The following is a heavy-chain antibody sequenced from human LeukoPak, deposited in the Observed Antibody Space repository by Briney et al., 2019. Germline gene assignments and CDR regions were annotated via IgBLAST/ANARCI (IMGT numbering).Heavy chain of an antibody. CDR2: INHSGST. V-gene: IGHV4-34*01. J-gene: IGHJ6*02. Sequence: TPSETLSLTCAVYGGSFSGYYWSWIRQPPGKGLEWIGEINHSGSTNYNPSLKSRVTISVDTSKNQFSLKLSSVTAADTAVYYCARDDLTLYGYYGMDVWGQGTTVTVSS. CDR3: ARDDLTLYGYYGMDV. CDR1: GGSFSGYY. D-gene: IGHD2/OR15-2a*01.